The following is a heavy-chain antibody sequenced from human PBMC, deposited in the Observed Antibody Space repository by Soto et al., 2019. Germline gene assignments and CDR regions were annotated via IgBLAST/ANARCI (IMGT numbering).Heavy chain of an antibody. Sequence: QVQLQESGPGLVKPSQTLSLTCTVSGGSISSGGYYWSWIRKHPGKGLEWIGYIYYSGSTYYNPSLKSRVTISVDTSKIQFSLKLSSVTAADTAVYYCAGIYSGSPGGTLRYWGQGTLVTVSS. CDR3: AGIYSGSPGGTLRY. V-gene: IGHV4-31*03. CDR2: IYYSGST. CDR1: GGSISSGGYY. J-gene: IGHJ4*02. D-gene: IGHD1-26*01.